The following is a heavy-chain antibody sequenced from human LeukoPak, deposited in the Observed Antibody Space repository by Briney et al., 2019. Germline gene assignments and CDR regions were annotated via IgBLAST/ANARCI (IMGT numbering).Heavy chain of an antibody. CDR1: GYTFTSYD. CDR2: MNPNSGNT. J-gene: IGHJ5*02. V-gene: IGHV1-8*01. CDR3: ARGGASAAARRFDP. D-gene: IGHD6-13*01. Sequence: ASVKVSCKTSGYTFTSYDINWVRQAAGQGLEWMGWMNPNSGNTDYAQKFQGRVTITSSTSTSTAFMELGSLTSEDTAVYYCARGGASAAARRFDPWGQGTLVTVSS.